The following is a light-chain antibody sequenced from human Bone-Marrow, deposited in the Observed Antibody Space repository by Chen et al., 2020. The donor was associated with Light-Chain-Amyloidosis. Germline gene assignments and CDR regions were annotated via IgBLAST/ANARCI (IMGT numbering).Light chain of an antibody. V-gene: IGLV3-1*01. CDR2: EDK. CDR3: QAWDSSTVI. J-gene: IGLJ2*01. Sequence: SDELTQPPSVSVSPGQTASITCSGDKLGDRYTYWYQLKSGQAPVLVIYEDKKRPSGIPARFSGSNSGNTATLTISGTQPMDEADYYCQAWDSSTVIFGGGTKLTVL. CDR1: KLGDRY.